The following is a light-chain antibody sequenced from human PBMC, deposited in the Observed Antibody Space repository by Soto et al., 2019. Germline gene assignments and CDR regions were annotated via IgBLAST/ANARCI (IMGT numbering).Light chain of an antibody. CDR2: AAS. V-gene: IGKV1-39*01. CDR1: ESIARY. J-gene: IGKJ5*01. CDR3: QQSYSALSIT. Sequence: DIQMTQSPSSLSASVGDRVTITCRASESIARYLNWYQQKPGKAPKLLIYAASSLQNGVPSRFRGGGSGTDFTLTISNLQPEYFATYYCQQSYSALSITFGQGTRLEIK.